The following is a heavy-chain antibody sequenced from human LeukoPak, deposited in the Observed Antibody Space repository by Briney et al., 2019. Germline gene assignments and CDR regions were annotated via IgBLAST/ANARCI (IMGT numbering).Heavy chain of an antibody. J-gene: IGHJ6*02. V-gene: IGHV4-34*01. Sequence: SETLSLTCAVSGGSFSGYYWYWIRQPPGKGLEWIGEINHGESTNYNPSLKSRATLSVDTSKNQFSLKLTSVTAADTAVYYCARDPANSSGWFPSGYYYYGMDVWGQGTTVTVSS. CDR2: INHGEST. D-gene: IGHD6-19*01. CDR1: GGSFSGYY. CDR3: ARDPANSSGWFPSGYYYYGMDV.